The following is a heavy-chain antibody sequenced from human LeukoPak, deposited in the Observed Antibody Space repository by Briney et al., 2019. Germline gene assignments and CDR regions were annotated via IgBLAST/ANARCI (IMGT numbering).Heavy chain of an antibody. Sequence: PPGGFLRLSCAASGFTFTTYWMHWVRQAPGKGLVWVSHINSDGSITSYADSVKGRFTISRDNAKNTLYLQMNSLRAEDTAVYYCARDAVDTANAVWGQGTTVTVSS. CDR2: INSDGSIT. D-gene: IGHD5-18*01. CDR1: GFTFTTYW. CDR3: ARDAVDTANAV. V-gene: IGHV3-74*01. J-gene: IGHJ6*02.